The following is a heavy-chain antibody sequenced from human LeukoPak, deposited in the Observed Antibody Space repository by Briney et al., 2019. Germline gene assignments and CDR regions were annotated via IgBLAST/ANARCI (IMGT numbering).Heavy chain of an antibody. Sequence: GGSLRLSCAASGFTFSSYSMNWVRQAPGKGLEWVSSISSSSSYIYYADSVKGRFTISRDNAKNSLYLQMNSLRAEDTAVYYCARDLEDTARIDYWGQGTLVTASS. CDR1: GFTFSSYS. CDR2: ISSSSSYI. J-gene: IGHJ4*02. V-gene: IGHV3-21*01. D-gene: IGHD5-18*01. CDR3: ARDLEDTARIDY.